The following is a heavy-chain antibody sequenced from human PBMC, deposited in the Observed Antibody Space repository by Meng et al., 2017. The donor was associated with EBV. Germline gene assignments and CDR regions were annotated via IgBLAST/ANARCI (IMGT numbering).Heavy chain of an antibody. Sequence: QLQLYQSGPGLVKPSETLSRTCTVAGDSISSRSYYWGWIRQSLEKGLEWFGNVYYSGNSYYNPSLKSRVTISVDTSKNQFYLKLISVTAADTAVYFCARVSFYDYWSGYSFNWFDTWGQGTLVTVVS. CDR3: ARVSFYDYWSGYSFNWFDT. J-gene: IGHJ5*02. V-gene: IGHV4-39*01. CDR2: VYYSGNS. D-gene: IGHD3-3*01. CDR1: GDSISSRSYY.